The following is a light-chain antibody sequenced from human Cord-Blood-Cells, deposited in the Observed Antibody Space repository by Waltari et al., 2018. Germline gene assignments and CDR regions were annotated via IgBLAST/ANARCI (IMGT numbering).Light chain of an antibody. CDR2: DVS. V-gene: IGLV2-14*01. CDR1: SSDVGGYNY. CDR3: SSYTSSSTLV. J-gene: IGLJ2*01. Sequence: SALTQPASVSGSPGQSITISCPGTSSDVGGYNYLSWYQQHPGKAPKLMIYDVSNRPSGVSNRFSGSKSGNTASLTISGLQAEDEADYYCSSYTSSSTLVFGGGTKLTVL.